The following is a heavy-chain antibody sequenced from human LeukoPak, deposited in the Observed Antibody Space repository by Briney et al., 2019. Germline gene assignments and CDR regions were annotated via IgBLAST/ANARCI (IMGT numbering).Heavy chain of an antibody. CDR3: VAIVNQFYYYYMNV. J-gene: IGHJ6*03. D-gene: IGHD3-22*01. Sequence: SETLSLTCSVSGDSISSGNNYWGWIRQPPGKGLDWIGSITHSGGTYYNPSLKSRVTISVDTSKNQFSLRLTSVTAPDTAVYYCVAIVNQFYYYYMNVWGEGTTVTVSS. CDR2: ITHSGGT. V-gene: IGHV4-39*01. CDR1: GDSISSGNNY.